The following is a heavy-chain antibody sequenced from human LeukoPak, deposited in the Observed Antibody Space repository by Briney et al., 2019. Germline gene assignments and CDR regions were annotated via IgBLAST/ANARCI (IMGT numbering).Heavy chain of an antibody. CDR2: IYYSEST. CDR1: GGSISSYY. Sequence: SETLSLACTVSGGSISSYYWSWVRQPPGKGLEWIGYIYYSESTNYNPSLKSRVTISVDTSKNQISLKLSSVTAADTAVYYCARGIAAAGKYYYYYGMDVWGQGTTVTVSS. CDR3: ARGIAAAGKYYYYYGMDV. D-gene: IGHD6-13*01. V-gene: IGHV4-59*01. J-gene: IGHJ6*02.